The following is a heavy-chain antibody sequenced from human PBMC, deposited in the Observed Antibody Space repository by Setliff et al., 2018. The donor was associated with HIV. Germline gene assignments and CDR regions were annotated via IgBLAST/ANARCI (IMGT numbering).Heavy chain of an antibody. D-gene: IGHD2-8*02. Sequence: GESLKISCAASVFAFKIHNMNWVRQAPGKGLEWLSYISYTSRTIYYADSVKGRFTISRDYDKNSLYLQMDSLRAEDTAVYYCARDGGMGVYHMDVWGKGTTVTVSS. CDR3: ARDGGMGVYHMDV. CDR2: ISYTSRTI. V-gene: IGHV3-48*01. J-gene: IGHJ6*03. CDR1: VFAFKIHN.